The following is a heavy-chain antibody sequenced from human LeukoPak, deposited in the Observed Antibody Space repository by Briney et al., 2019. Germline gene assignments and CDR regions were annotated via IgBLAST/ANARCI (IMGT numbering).Heavy chain of an antibody. CDR1: GFTVGNNY. Sequence: GGSLRLSCAASGFTVGNNYMSWVRQAPGKGLEWVSVIYSGGTTYYADSVKGRFTISRDNSKNTLYLQMNSLRAEDTAVYYCASRSGSYWGFDYWGQGTLVTVSS. D-gene: IGHD1-26*01. V-gene: IGHV3-66*01. J-gene: IGHJ4*02. CDR2: IYSGGTT. CDR3: ASRSGSYWGFDY.